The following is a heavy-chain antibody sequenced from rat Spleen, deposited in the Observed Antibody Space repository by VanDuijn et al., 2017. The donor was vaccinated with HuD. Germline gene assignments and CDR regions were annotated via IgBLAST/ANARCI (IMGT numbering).Heavy chain of an antibody. V-gene: IGHV5-31*01. CDR2: IINTGSST. D-gene: IGHD1-11*01. J-gene: IGHJ2*01. CDR1: GFTFNNYW. CDR3: ARGYTLDY. Sequence: EVQLVESGGGLVQPGRSLKLSCVASGFTFNNYWMTWIRQAPGKGLEWVASIINTGSSTYYRDSVKGRFTISRDNAKSTLYLQMDSLRSEDTATYYCARGYTLDYWGQGVMVTVSS.